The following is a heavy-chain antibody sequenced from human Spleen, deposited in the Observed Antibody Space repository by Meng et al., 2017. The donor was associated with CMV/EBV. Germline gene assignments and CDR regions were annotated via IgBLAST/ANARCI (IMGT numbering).Heavy chain of an antibody. Sequence: GESLKISCAASGFTFSSYAMSWVRQAPGKGLEWVAFIRYDGSNKYYADSVKGRFTISRDNSKNTLYLQMNSLRAEDTAVYYCAKGGLLWFGGQGTTVTVSS. CDR2: IRYDGSNK. CDR1: GFTFSSYA. D-gene: IGHD3-10*01. J-gene: IGHJ6*02. V-gene: IGHV3-30*02. CDR3: AKGGLLWF.